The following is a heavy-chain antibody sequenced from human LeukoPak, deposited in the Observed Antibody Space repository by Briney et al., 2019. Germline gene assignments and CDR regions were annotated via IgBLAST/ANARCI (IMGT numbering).Heavy chain of an antibody. CDR1: GGSISSHY. V-gene: IGHV4-59*11. CDR2: IYYSGST. CDR3: ARGAVTDGYYYYYMDV. Sequence: SETLSLTCTVSGGSISSHYWSWIRQPPGKGLEWIGCIYYSGSTNYNPSLKSRVTISVDTSKNQFSLKLSSVTAADTAVYYCARGAVTDGYYYYYMDVWGKGTTVTVSS. J-gene: IGHJ6*03. D-gene: IGHD1-14*01.